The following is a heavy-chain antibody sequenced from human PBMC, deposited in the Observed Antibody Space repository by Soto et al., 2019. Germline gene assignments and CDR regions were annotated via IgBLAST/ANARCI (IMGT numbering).Heavy chain of an antibody. J-gene: IGHJ4*02. CDR2: ISYDGANK. CDR1: GFTFRSYA. CDR3: AGGDSNGWSDF. D-gene: IGHD6-13*01. Sequence: QVQLVESGGGVVQPGRSLRLSCAASGFTFRSYAMDWVRQAPGKGLEWVAVISYDGANKYYADSVRGRFTISRDNSKNPLTLQKNSLRPEDTAVYYCAGGDSNGWSDFWGQGTLVTVSS. V-gene: IGHV3-30*01.